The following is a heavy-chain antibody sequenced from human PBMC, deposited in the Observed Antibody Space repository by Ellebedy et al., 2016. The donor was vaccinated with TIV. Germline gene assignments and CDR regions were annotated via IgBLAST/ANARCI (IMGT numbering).Heavy chain of an antibody. Sequence: MPSETLSLTCTVSGGSISNYYWNWIRQPAGKGLEWIGRIYTNGNANYNPSLKSRVTMSIDTPKNQFSLILTSVTAADTALYYCARDPFRSSFDSWGQGTLVTVSS. J-gene: IGHJ4*02. V-gene: IGHV4-4*07. CDR1: GGSISNYY. CDR3: ARDPFRSSFDS. D-gene: IGHD6-13*01. CDR2: IYTNGNA.